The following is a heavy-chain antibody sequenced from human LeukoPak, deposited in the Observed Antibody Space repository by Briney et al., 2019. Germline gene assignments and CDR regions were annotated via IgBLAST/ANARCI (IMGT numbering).Heavy chain of an antibody. CDR2: TYYRSKWYN. D-gene: IGHD6-13*01. V-gene: IGHV6-1*01. J-gene: IGHJ6*03. CDR3: ARDRIAAAGTLQYYYYYMDV. CDR1: GDSVSSNSAA. Sequence: SQTLSLTCAISGDSVSSNSAAWNWIRQSPSRGLEWLGRTYYRSKWYNDYAVSVKSRITINPDTSKNQFSLQLNSVTPEDTAVYYCARDRIAAAGTLQYYYYYMDVWGKGTTVTVSS.